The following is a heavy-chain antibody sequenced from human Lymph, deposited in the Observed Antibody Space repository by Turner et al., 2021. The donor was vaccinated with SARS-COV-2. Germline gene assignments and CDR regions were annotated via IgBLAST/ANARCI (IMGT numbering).Heavy chain of an antibody. CDR3: AREGMFTVTTGLDY. Sequence: QVPLVESGGAAVQPGRSLRRYCVASDFTFSSYAMHWVRQAPGKGLEWVAVISYDGSNKYFADSVRGRFTISRDKSKNTLYLQMNSLRAEDTAVYYCAREGMFTVTTGLDYWGQGTLVTVSS. CDR1: DFTFSSYA. CDR2: ISYDGSNK. V-gene: IGHV3-30-3*01. J-gene: IGHJ4*02. D-gene: IGHD4-17*01.